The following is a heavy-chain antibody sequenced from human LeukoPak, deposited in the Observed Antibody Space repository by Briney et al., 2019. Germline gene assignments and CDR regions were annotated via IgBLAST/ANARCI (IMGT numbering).Heavy chain of an antibody. J-gene: IGHJ4*02. CDR2: IDSSGGYM. CDR3: LRGDRRDY. CDR1: GFTFSDYY. Sequence: GGSLRLSCAASGFTFSDYYMSWIRQAPGKGLEWVSSIDSSGGYMFYADSVKGRFIISRDNAKDSLYLQMNSLRVEDTAVYYCLRGDRRDYWGQGTLVTVSS. V-gene: IGHV3-11*04.